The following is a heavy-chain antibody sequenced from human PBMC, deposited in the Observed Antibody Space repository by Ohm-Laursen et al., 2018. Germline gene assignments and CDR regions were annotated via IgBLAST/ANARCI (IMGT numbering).Heavy chain of an antibody. Sequence: SETLSLTCSVSGGSVNRGTYYWSWIRQPPGKGLEWIGYIHYSGSTNYNPSLKSRVIISVDTSKNQVSLRMSPVTAADTAVYYCARYSPVEMIIRGAFDIRGQGTMVTVSS. V-gene: IGHV4-61*01. CDR1: GGSVNRGTYY. CDR3: ARYSPVEMIIRGAFDI. J-gene: IGHJ3*02. CDR2: IHYSGST. D-gene: IGHD5-24*01.